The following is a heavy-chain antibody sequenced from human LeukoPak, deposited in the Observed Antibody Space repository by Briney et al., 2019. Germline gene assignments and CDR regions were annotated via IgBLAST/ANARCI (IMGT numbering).Heavy chain of an antibody. CDR1: GGTFSSYA. CDR3: ARDFGYGDYLNWFDP. D-gene: IGHD4-17*01. J-gene: IGHJ5*02. Sequence: ASVKVSCKASGGTFSSYAISWVRQAPGQGLEWMGRIIPILGIANYAQKFQGRVTITADKSTSTAYKELSSLRSEDTAVYYCARDFGYGDYLNWFDPWGQGTLVTVSS. CDR2: IIPILGIA. V-gene: IGHV1-69*04.